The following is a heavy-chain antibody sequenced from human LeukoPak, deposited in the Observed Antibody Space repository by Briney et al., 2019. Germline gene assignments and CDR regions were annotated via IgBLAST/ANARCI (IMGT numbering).Heavy chain of an antibody. Sequence: ASVKVSCKASGYTFTGYYMHWVRPAPGQGLEWMGWINPNSGGTNYAQKFQGWVTMTRDTSISTAYMELSRLRSDDTAVYYCARDTPYGDHGSYYYYYGMDVWGQGTTVTVSS. CDR1: GYTFTGYY. J-gene: IGHJ6*02. CDR2: INPNSGGT. V-gene: IGHV1-2*04. CDR3: ARDTPYGDHGSYYYYYGMDV. D-gene: IGHD4-17*01.